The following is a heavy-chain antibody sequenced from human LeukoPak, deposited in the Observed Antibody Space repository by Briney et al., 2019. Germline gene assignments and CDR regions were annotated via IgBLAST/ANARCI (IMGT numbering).Heavy chain of an antibody. CDR3: ARVRDGGNSEHAIDY. J-gene: IGHJ4*02. V-gene: IGHV3-21*01. D-gene: IGHD4-23*01. Sequence: GGSLRLSCAASGFTFSSYGMHWVRQAPGKGLEWVSSISSSSSYIYYADSVKGRFTISRDNAKNSLYLQMNSLRAEDTAVYYCARVRDGGNSEHAIDYWGQGTLVTVSS. CDR1: GFTFSSYG. CDR2: ISSSSSYI.